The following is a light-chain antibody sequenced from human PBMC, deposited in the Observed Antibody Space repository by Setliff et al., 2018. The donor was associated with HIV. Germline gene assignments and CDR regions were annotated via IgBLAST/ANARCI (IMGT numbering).Light chain of an antibody. CDR2: EVG. CDR1: SSDVGGFNY. J-gene: IGLJ1*01. Sequence: QSVLTQPASVSGSPGQSITISCTGTSSDVGGFNYVSWYQHHPGKAPKLMIYEVGNRPSGVSNRFSGSKSGNTASLTISGLQAEDEADYYCTSYSSRSTPYVFGTGTKVTV. CDR3: TSYSSRSTPYV. V-gene: IGLV2-14*01.